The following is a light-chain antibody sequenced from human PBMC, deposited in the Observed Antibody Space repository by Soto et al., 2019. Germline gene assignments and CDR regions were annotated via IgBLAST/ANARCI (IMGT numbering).Light chain of an antibody. Sequence: QSALTQPRSVSGSPGQSVTISCTGTSSDVGVYNYVSWYQQHPGKAPKLMIYDVSKRPSGVPDRFSGPKSGNTASLTISGLQAEDEADYYCCSYAGSYTWVFGGGTKLTVL. J-gene: IGLJ3*02. V-gene: IGLV2-11*01. CDR2: DVS. CDR1: SSDVGVYNY. CDR3: CSYAGSYTWV.